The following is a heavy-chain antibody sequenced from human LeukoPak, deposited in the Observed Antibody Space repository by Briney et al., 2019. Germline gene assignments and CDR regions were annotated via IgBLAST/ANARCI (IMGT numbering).Heavy chain of an antibody. Sequence: SGGSLRLSCAASGFIFSSYEMNWVRQAPGKGLEWVSYISSSGSTIYYADSVNGRFTITSDNHKHALHLPMTSLRAEDTAVYYCVRDRHSWFAFWGQGTLVTVSS. J-gene: IGHJ4*02. V-gene: IGHV3-48*03. D-gene: IGHD3-10*01. CDR1: GFIFSSYE. CDR3: VRDRHSWFAF. CDR2: ISSSGSTI.